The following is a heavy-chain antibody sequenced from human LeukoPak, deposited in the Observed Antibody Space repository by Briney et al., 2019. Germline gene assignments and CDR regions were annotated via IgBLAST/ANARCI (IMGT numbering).Heavy chain of an antibody. CDR2: ISSSSSSYI. J-gene: IGHJ4*02. D-gene: IGHD3-22*01. Sequence: PGGSLRLSCAASGFTFSSYSMNWVRQAPGKGLEWVSSISSSSSSYIYYADSVKGRFTISRDNAKNSLYLQMNSLRAEDTAVYYCARGGKYYYDSSGSSGYWGQGTLVTVSS. CDR3: ARGGKYYYDSSGSSGY. V-gene: IGHV3-21*01. CDR1: GFTFSSYS.